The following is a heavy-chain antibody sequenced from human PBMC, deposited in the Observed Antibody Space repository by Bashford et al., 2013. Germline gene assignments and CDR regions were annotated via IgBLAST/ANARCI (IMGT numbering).Heavy chain of an antibody. CDR1: GGTFSSYA. CDR3: ATRGRGVVAATRHAFDI. J-gene: IGHJ3*02. D-gene: IGHD2-15*01. Sequence: SVKVSCKASGGTFSSYAISWVRQAPGQGLEWMGRIIPILGIANYAQKFQGRVTITADKSTSTAYMELSSLRSEDTAVYYCATRGRGVVAATRHAFDIWGQGTMVTVSS. CDR2: IIPILGIA. V-gene: IGHV1-69*04.